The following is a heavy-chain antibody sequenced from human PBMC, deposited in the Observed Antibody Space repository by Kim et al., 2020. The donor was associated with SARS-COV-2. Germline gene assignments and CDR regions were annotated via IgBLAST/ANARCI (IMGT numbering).Heavy chain of an antibody. CDR2: IYYSGST. Sequence: SETLSLTCTVSGGSISSYYWSWIRQPPGKGLEWIGYIYYSGSTNYNPSLKSRVTISVDTSKNQFSLKLSSVTAADTAVYYCAREIPGGWLDGWGQGTLVTVSS. D-gene: IGHD6-19*01. J-gene: IGHJ4*02. V-gene: IGHV4-59*01. CDR3: AREIPGGWLDG. CDR1: GGSISSYY.